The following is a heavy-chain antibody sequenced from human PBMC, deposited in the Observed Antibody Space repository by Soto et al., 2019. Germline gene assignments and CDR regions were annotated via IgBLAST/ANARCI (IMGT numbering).Heavy chain of an antibody. V-gene: IGHV3-33*01. Sequence: QVQLVESGGGVVQPGRSLRLSCAASGFTFSSYGMHWVRQAPGKGLEWVAVIWYDGSNKYYADSVKGRFTISRDNSKNTLYLQMNSLRAEDTAVYYCAREGHDRPDFDYWGQGTLVTVSS. D-gene: IGHD2-2*01. J-gene: IGHJ4*02. CDR1: GFTFSSYG. CDR2: IWYDGSNK. CDR3: AREGHDRPDFDY.